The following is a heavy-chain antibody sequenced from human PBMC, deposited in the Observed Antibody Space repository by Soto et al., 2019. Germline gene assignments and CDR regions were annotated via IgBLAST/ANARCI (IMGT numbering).Heavy chain of an antibody. V-gene: IGHV4-59*01. CDR1: GGSISSYY. CDR3: ARFGGFGESPTLYYFDY. D-gene: IGHD3-10*01. CDR2: IYYSGST. J-gene: IGHJ4*02. Sequence: SETLSLTCTVSGGSISSYYWSWIRQPPGKGLEWIGYIYYSGSTNYNPSLKSRVTISVDTSKNQFSLKLSSVTAADTAVYYCARFGGFGESPTLYYFDYWGQGTLVTVSS.